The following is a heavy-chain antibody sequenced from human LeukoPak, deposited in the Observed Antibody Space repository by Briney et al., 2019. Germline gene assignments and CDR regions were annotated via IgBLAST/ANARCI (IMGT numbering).Heavy chain of an antibody. CDR3: ATTRIAAAGTGDY. Sequence: PGGSLRLSCAASGFTFSSYGMHWVRQAPGKWLEWVAFIRYDGSNKYYADSVKGRFTISRDNSKNTLYLQMNSLRAEDTAVYYCATTRIAAAGTGDYWGQGTLVTVSS. CDR2: IRYDGSNK. CDR1: GFTFSSYG. D-gene: IGHD6-13*01. J-gene: IGHJ4*02. V-gene: IGHV3-30*02.